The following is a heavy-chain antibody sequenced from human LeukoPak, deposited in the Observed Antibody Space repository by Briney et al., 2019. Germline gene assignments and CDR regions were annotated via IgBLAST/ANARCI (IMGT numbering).Heavy chain of an antibody. J-gene: IGHJ4*02. V-gene: IGHV3-21*01. CDR1: GFTFSSYS. CDR3: ARALYDSSGYYSHFDY. D-gene: IGHD3-22*01. CDR2: ITRSSNYI. Sequence: GGSLRLSCAASGFTFSSYSMNWVREAPGKGLEWVSSITRSSNYIYYADAVKGRFTISRDNAKKSLSLQMNSLRAADTAVYCCARALYDSSGYYSHFDYWGQGTLVTVSS.